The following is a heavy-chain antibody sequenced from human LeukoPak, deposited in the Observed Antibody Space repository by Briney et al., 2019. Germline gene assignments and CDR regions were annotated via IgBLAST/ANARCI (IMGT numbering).Heavy chain of an antibody. Sequence: PGGSLRLSCATSGFNFSDYWMTWVRQAPGKGLEWVANINEDGSEKHYVDSLKGRFTISRDNAKNSLYLQMNSLRVEDTAVYYCARDLVASGSPSPPGFWGQGTLVTVSS. CDR3: ARDLVASGSPSPPGF. J-gene: IGHJ4*02. CDR2: INEDGSEK. D-gene: IGHD1-26*01. CDR1: GFNFSDYW. V-gene: IGHV3-7*01.